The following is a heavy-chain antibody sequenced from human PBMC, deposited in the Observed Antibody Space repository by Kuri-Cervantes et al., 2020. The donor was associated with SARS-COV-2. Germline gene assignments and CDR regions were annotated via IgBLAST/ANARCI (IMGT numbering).Heavy chain of an antibody. CDR3: SLDAFDY. V-gene: IGHV1-58*02. Sequence: SVKVSCKTSGFTFTGSTIQWVRQARGQGLEWIGWIVVGSGDTSYAQEFLDRVTITRDMSTATAYMELRTLRSEDTAVYFCSLDAFDYWGQGTLVTVSS. J-gene: IGHJ4*02. CDR2: IVVGSGDT. CDR1: GFTFTGST. D-gene: IGHD2-8*01.